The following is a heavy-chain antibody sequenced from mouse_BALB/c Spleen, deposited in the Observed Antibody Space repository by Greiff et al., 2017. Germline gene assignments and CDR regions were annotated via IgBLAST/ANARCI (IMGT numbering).Heavy chain of an antibody. Sequence: EVQLQESGPGLVKPSQSLSLTCSVPGYSITSGYYWNWIRQFPGNKLEWMGYISYDGSNNYNPSLKNRISITRDTSKNQFFLKLNSVTTEDTATYYCARKGRYDGDWGQGTLVTVSA. CDR3: ARKGRYDGD. CDR1: GYSITSGYY. D-gene: IGHD2-14*01. V-gene: IGHV3-6*02. J-gene: IGHJ3*01. CDR2: ISYDGSN.